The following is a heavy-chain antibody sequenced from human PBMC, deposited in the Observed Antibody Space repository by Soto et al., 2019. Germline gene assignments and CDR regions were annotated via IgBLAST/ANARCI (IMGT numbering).Heavy chain of an antibody. V-gene: IGHV1-69*13. CDR3: ASLRGPIWWLPFDY. J-gene: IGHJ4*02. D-gene: IGHD5-12*01. Sequence: GPPVKVSCKASGGTFSSYAISWVRQAPGQGLEWMGGIIPIFGTANYAQKFQGRVTITADESTSTAYMELSSLRSEDTAVYYCASLRGPIWWLPFDYWGQGTLVTVSS. CDR2: IIPIFGTA. CDR1: GGTFSSYA.